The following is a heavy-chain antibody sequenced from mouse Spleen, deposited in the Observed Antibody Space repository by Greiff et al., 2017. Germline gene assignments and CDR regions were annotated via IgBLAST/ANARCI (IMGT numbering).Heavy chain of an antibody. CDR3: ASDGNPFAY. CDR1: GYSFTGYF. D-gene: IGHD2-1*01. J-gene: IGHJ3*01. CDR2: INPYNGDT. V-gene: IGHV1-20*01. Sequence: VQLKESGPELVKPGDSVKISCKASGYSFTGYFMNWVMQSHGKSLEWIGRINPYNGDTFYNQKFKGKATLTVDKSSSTAHMELRSLTSEDSAVYYCASDGNPFAYWGQGTLVTVSA.